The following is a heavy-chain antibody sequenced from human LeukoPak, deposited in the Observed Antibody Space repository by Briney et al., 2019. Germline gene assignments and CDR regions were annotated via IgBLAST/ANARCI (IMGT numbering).Heavy chain of an antibody. J-gene: IGHJ6*03. D-gene: IGHD2-2*01. Sequence: VASVKVSCKASGYTFTGYYMHWVRQAPGQGLEWMGWINPNSGGTNYAQKFQGRVTMTRDTSISTAYMELSRLRSDDTAVYYCARGGVVPAATLYYYYYYMDVWGKGTTVTISS. CDR1: GYTFTGYY. CDR2: INPNSGGT. CDR3: ARGGVVPAATLYYYYYYMDV. V-gene: IGHV1-2*02.